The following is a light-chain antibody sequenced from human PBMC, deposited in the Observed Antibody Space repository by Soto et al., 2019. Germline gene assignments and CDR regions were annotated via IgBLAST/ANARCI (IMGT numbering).Light chain of an antibody. CDR3: QQYGSSPYT. CDR2: GAS. Sequence: EIGLTQSPGTLSLSPGERATLSCRASQSARWSSLAWYQQKPGQAPRLLIYGASSRASGIPDRFSGSGSGTDFTLTISRLDPEDFAVYYCQQYGSSPYTFGQGTKLEIK. CDR1: QSARWSS. V-gene: IGKV3-20*01. J-gene: IGKJ2*01.